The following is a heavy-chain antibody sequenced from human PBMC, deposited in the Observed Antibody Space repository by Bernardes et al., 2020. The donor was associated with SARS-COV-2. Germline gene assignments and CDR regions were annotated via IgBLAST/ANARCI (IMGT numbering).Heavy chain of an antibody. Sequence: GGSLRLSCAASGFTFSSYWMSWVRQAPGKGLEWVSGISWNSGFIDYADSVKGRFTISRDNAKNSLYLQMNSLRPEDTALYYCVKDMWPSSSFFDSWGQGTLVTVSS. J-gene: IGHJ4*02. V-gene: IGHV3-9*01. D-gene: IGHD6-6*01. CDR3: VKDMWPSSSFFDS. CDR2: ISWNSGFI. CDR1: GFTFSSYW.